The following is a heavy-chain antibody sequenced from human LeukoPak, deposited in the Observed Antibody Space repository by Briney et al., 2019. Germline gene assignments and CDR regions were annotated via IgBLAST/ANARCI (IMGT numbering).Heavy chain of an antibody. CDR3: ARDPSIVDAFDI. CDR2: IYYSGST. CDR1: GGSISSYY. V-gene: IGHV4-59*01. Sequence: PSETLSLTCTVSGGSISSYYWSWIRQPPGKGLEWIGYIYYSGSTNYNPSLKSRVTISVDTSKNQFSLKLSSVTAADTAVYYCARDPSIVDAFDIWGQGTVVTVSS. D-gene: IGHD1-26*01. J-gene: IGHJ3*02.